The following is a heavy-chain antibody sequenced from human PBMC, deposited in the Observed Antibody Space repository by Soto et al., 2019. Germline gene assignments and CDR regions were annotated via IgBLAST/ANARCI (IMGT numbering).Heavy chain of an antibody. V-gene: IGHV3-48*02. J-gene: IGHJ6*02. CDR3: ACPYNGWYYDHYAG. Sequence: GEYLRLSCSASGFTFSSYSMNWVRQAPGKGLEWVSYIGSSGSTTHYADSVKGRVTVSRDNAKNSLYLQMNSLRDEDTAVYYWACPYNGWYYDHYAGWGPGATVTVSS. D-gene: IGHD3-22*01. CDR2: IGSSGSTT. CDR1: GFTFSSYS.